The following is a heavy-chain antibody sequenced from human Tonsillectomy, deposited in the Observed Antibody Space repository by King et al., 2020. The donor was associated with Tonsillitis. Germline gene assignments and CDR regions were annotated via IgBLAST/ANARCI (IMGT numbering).Heavy chain of an antibody. CDR1: GGSISSSSYY. J-gene: IGHJ4*02. CDR3: ARQGVGTQLWYTFDY. V-gene: IGHV4-39*01. Sequence: QLQLQESGPGLVKPSETLSLTCTVSGGSISSSSYYWGWIRQPPGKGLEWIGSIYYSGRTYYNPSLKSRVTISVDTSKNQFSLKLSSVTAADTAVYSCARQGVGTQLWYTFDYWGQGTLVTVSS. CDR2: IYYSGRT. D-gene: IGHD5-18*01.